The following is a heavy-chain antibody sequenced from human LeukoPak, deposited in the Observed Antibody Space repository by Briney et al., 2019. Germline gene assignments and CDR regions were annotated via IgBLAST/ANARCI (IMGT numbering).Heavy chain of an antibody. CDR3: ASAPGWVTRMNWFDP. CDR1: GGSFSGYY. V-gene: IGHV4-34*01. CDR2: INHSGST. D-gene: IGHD4-23*01. J-gene: IGHJ5*02. Sequence: PSETLSLTCAVYGGSFSGYYWSWIRQPPGKGLEWIGEINHSGSTNYNPSLKSRVTISVDTSKNQFSLKLSSVTAADTAVYYCASAPGWVTRMNWFDPWGQGTLVTVSS.